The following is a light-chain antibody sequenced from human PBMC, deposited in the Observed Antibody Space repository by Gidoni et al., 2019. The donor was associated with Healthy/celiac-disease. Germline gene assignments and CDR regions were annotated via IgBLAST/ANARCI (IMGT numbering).Light chain of an antibody. V-gene: IGLV1-44*01. CDR3: AAWDDSLNGHYV. J-gene: IGLJ1*01. Sequence: QSVLTQPPSASGTPGQRVTVSCSGSSSNIGNNTVNWYQQLPGTAPNLLIYINNQRPSGVPARFSGSKSGTSASLAISALQSEDEADYYCAAWDDSLNGHYVFGTGTKVTVL. CDR2: INN. CDR1: SSNIGNNT.